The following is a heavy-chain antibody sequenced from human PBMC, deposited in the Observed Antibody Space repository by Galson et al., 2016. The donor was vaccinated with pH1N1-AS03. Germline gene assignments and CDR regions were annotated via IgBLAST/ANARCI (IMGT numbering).Heavy chain of an antibody. Sequence: SLRLSCAGAGFTFSSHDMYWVRQPPGKGLEWVSASGTAGDTYYAGSVKGRFTIPRENAKNSLYLQMNSLRAGDTAVYYCARGKEGYFYGMDVWGQGTTVTVSS. J-gene: IGHJ6*02. CDR1: GFTFSSHD. V-gene: IGHV3-13*01. CDR2: SGTAGDT. CDR3: ARGKEGYFYGMDV. D-gene: IGHD3-10*01.